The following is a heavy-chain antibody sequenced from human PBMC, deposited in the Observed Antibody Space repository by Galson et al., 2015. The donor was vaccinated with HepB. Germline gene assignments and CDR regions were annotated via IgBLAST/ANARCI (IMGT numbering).Heavy chain of an antibody. V-gene: IGHV2-70*01. J-gene: IGHJ6*02. D-gene: IGHD5-18*01. Sequence: PALVKPTQTLTLTCTFSGFSLSTSGMCVSWIRQPPGKALEWLALIDWDDDKYYSTSLKTRLTISKDTSKNQVVLTMTNMDPVDTATYYCARIPQPPLGIQRVYYGMDGWGQGTTITVSS. CDR3: ARIPQPPLGIQRVYYGMDG. CDR1: GFSLSTSGMC. CDR2: IDWDDDK.